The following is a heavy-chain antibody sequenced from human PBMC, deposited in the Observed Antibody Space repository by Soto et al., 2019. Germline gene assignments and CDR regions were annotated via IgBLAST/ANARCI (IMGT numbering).Heavy chain of an antibody. CDR3: AKETSFSLFGGAGAYFDY. V-gene: IGHV3-23*01. CDR1: GFTFRTYA. Sequence: EVRLLESGGGLVQPGGSLRLSCAASGFTFRTYAMNWVRQAPGKGLEWVSGITGSGGSTYSVDSVKGRFTISRDNSNNMVYLQMNSLRAEDTALYYCAKETSFSLFGGAGAYFDYWGQGTLVTVSS. D-gene: IGHD3-3*01. CDR2: ITGSGGST. J-gene: IGHJ4*02.